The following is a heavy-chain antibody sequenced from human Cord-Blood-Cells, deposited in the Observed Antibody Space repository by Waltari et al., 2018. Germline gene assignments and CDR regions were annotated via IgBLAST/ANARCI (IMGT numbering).Heavy chain of an antibody. Sequence: QVQLQQWGAGRLKPSETLSLTCAVYGGSFSGYYWSWIRQPPGKGLEWIGEINHSGSTNYNPSLKSRVTISVDTSKNQFSLKLSSVTAADTAVYYCARVVVTAIPDYWGQGTLVTVSS. J-gene: IGHJ4*02. V-gene: IGHV4-34*01. CDR3: ARVVVTAIPDY. CDR2: INHSGST. D-gene: IGHD2-21*02. CDR1: GGSFSGYY.